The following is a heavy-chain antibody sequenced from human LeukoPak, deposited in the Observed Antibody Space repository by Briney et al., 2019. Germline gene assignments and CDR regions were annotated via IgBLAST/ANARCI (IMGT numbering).Heavy chain of an antibody. V-gene: IGHV1-69*05. CDR2: IIPIFGTA. Sequence: SVKVSCNASGGTFSSYAISWVRQAPGQGLEWMGGIIPIFGTANYAPKFQGRVTITTDESTSTAYMELSSLRSEDTAVYYCARDRGGRSWYNWFDPWGQGTLVTVSS. CDR1: GGTFSSYA. D-gene: IGHD6-13*01. CDR3: ARDRGGRSWYNWFDP. J-gene: IGHJ5*02.